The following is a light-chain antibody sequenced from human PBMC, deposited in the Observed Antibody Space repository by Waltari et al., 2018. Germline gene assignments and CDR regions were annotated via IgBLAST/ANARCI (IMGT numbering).Light chain of an antibody. J-gene: IGKJ5*01. CDR1: QSISSY. CDR2: AAS. Sequence: DIQMTQSPSSLSASVGDRVPITCRASQSISSYLNWYQQKPGKTPKVLIYAASSLQSGVPSRFSGSGSGTDFTLTISSLQPEDFATYYCQQSYSTPITFGQGTRLEIK. V-gene: IGKV1-39*01. CDR3: QQSYSTPIT.